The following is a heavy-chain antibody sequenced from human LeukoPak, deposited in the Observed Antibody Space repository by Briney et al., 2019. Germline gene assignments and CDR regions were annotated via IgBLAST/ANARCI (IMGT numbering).Heavy chain of an antibody. J-gene: IGHJ4*02. CDR3: ARDRLVLRPRSSSDY. V-gene: IGHV3-21*01. Sequence: PVGALRHSCAATVFTLSSYSMNWVRQAPGKGLEWVGSITISSSYIYYAHSLKGRFTISRDDAKNSLYLQMTSLRAEDTAIYYCARDRLVLRPRSSSDYGGQGTLVTVYS. CDR2: ITISSSYI. CDR1: VFTLSSYS. D-gene: IGHD6-6*01.